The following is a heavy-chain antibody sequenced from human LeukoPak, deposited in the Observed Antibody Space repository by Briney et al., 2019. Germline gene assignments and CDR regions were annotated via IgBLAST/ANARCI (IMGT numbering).Heavy chain of an antibody. J-gene: IGHJ4*02. CDR2: ISSSSSYI. Sequence: PGRSLRLSCATSGFTFSSHAIHWVRQAPGKGLEWVSSISSSSSYIYYADSVKGRFTISRDNAKNSLYLQMNSLRAEDTAVYYCAREPRGFGELSSPDYWGQGTLVTVSS. CDR3: AREPRGFGELSSPDY. V-gene: IGHV3-21*04. CDR1: GFTFSSHA. D-gene: IGHD3-10*01.